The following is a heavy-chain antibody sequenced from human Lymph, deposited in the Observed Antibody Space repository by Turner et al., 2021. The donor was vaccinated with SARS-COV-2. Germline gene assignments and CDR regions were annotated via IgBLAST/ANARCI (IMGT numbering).Heavy chain of an antibody. CDR3: ARDVERYNDFWSGYSGGYGLDV. Sequence: QVQLVQSGAAVKKPGASVKVSCKASGYTFTGYYMHWVRQAPGQGLEWMGWINPNSGGTNYAQKLKGRVTMTRDTSISTAYMELSRLRSDDTAVYYCARDVERYNDFWSGYSGGYGLDVWGQGTTVTVSS. J-gene: IGHJ6*02. CDR1: GYTFTGYY. D-gene: IGHD3-3*01. V-gene: IGHV1-2*02. CDR2: INPNSGGT.